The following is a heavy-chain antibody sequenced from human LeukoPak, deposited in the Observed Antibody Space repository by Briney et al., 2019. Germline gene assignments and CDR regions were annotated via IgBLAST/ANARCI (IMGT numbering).Heavy chain of an antibody. D-gene: IGHD3-10*01. Sequence: GGSLRLSCAASGFTFSDYYMSWIRQAPGKELEWVSYISSSGSTIYYADSVKGRFTISRDNAKNSLYLQMNSLRAEDTAVYYCARDLDYYGSGSPPGYWGQGTLVTVSS. CDR3: ARDLDYYGSGSPPGY. CDR2: ISSSGSTI. J-gene: IGHJ4*02. V-gene: IGHV3-11*01. CDR1: GFTFSDYY.